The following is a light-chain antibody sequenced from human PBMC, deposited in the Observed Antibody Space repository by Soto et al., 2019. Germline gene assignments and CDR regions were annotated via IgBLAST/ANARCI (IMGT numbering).Light chain of an antibody. Sequence: EIVMTQSPATLSVSPGERATLSCRASQSVSSNLAWYQQKPGQAPRLLIYGASTRATGIPARFSGSGSGTAFTLTISSLQSEGFAVYYCQQYNNWRTFGQGTKVDIK. V-gene: IGKV3-15*01. CDR3: QQYNNWRT. CDR1: QSVSSN. J-gene: IGKJ1*01. CDR2: GAS.